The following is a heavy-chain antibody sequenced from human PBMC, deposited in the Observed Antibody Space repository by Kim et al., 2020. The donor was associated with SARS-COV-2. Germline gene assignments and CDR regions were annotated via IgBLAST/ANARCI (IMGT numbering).Heavy chain of an antibody. V-gene: IGHV3-74*01. CDR3: ARDTSPGYTSY. J-gene: IGHJ4*02. Sequence: TSYAESVEGRFTVSRDNARNTLYLEMNSLRAEDTPVYYCARDTSPGYTSYWGQGVLVTVSS. D-gene: IGHD6-25*01. CDR2: T.